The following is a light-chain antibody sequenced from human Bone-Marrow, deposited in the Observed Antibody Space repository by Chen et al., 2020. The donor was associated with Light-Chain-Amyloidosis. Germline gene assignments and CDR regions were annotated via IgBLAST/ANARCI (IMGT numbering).Light chain of an antibody. J-gene: IGLJ3*02. CDR2: EDT. CDR1: VTDVGSYNL. CDR3: CSYAGTPWL. Sequence: QSALTQPASVSGSPGQSITISCTGTVTDVGSYNLVSWYQQYPGKAPKLLIYEDTKRPSGVSHRFSASQSGITASLTISGIQAEDEAVYYCCSYAGTPWLFGGGTYLTVL. V-gene: IGLV2-23*01.